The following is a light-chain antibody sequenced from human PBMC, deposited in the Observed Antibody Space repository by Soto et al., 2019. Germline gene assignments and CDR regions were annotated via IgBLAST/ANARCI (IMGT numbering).Light chain of an antibody. CDR2: AAS. CDR1: QSISSY. CDR3: QQSYSTPLYT. Sequence: DIQMTQSPSSMSASVGDRVTITCRASQSISSYLNCYQQKPGKAPKLLIYAASSLQSGVPSRFSGSGSGTDFTLTISSLQPEDFATYYCQQSYSTPLYTFGQETKLEIK. V-gene: IGKV1-39*01. J-gene: IGKJ2*01.